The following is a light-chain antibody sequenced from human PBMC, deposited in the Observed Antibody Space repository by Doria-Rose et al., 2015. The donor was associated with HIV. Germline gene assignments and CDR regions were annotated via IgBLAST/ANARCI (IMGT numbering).Light chain of an antibody. J-gene: IGKJ1*01. V-gene: IGKV3-20*01. CDR2: DGS. CDR1: QSFSSTY. Sequence: TQSPGTLSLSPGERATLSCRASQSFSSTYLAWYQQKPGQAPSLLIYDGSTRATGIPDRISASGSGTDITLTINGLEPEDFALYYCHQYGTSWTFGQGTKVEI. CDR3: HQYGTSWT.